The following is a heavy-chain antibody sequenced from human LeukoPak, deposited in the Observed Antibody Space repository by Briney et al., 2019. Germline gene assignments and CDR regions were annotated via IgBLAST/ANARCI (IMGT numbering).Heavy chain of an antibody. V-gene: IGHV3-23*01. CDR1: GFTFKNYA. D-gene: IGHD3-3*01. CDR2: IHDSGNGT. J-gene: IGHJ4*01. Sequence: GGSLRLSCVVSGFTFKNYAMSWVRQAPGKGLECVSSIHDSGNGTDYADSVKGRFTVSRDNSKNTLYLHMNTLSAEDTAVYYCAKWAYYDFWSGHYKSHFDSWGQGTLVTVSP. CDR3: AKWAYYDFWSGHYKSHFDS.